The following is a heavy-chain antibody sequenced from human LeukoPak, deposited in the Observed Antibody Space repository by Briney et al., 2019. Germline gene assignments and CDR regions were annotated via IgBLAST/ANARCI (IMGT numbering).Heavy chain of an antibody. J-gene: IGHJ5*02. Sequence: ASVKVSCKASGYTFTGYYMHWVRQAPGQGLEWMGWINPNSGGTNYAQKFQGRVTMTRGTSISTAYMELSRLRSDDTAVYYCARGGITMVQGVIIRNWFDPWGLGTLVTVSS. D-gene: IGHD3-10*01. V-gene: IGHV1-2*02. CDR2: INPNSGGT. CDR3: ARGGITMVQGVIIRNWFDP. CDR1: GYTFTGYY.